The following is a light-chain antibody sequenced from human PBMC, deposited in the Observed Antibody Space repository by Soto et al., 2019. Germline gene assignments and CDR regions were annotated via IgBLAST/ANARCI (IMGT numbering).Light chain of an antibody. CDR1: QSISSY. CDR2: AAS. V-gene: IGKV1-39*01. J-gene: IGKJ4*01. Sequence: DIQMTQSPSSLSASVGDRVTITCRASQSISSYLNWYQQKPGKAPKLLIYAASSLQSGVPSRFSGSGSGTDFTPTISSLQPEDFATYYYQQSYSTPPTFGGGTKVEIK. CDR3: QQSYSTPPT.